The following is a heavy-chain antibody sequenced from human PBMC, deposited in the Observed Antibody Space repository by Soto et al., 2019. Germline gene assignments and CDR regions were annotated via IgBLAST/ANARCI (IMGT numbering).Heavy chain of an antibody. CDR3: AKYGCSSTSCQCDY. Sequence: CVWLRRSCTDSGFTCSSYAMPWVRQAPGKGLEWVSAISGSGAYTYYANSVKGRFTISRDNSKNTLYLQLNSLRAEDTAVYYCAKYGCSSTSCQCDYWGQGT. V-gene: IGHV3-23*01. CDR1: GFTCSSYA. CDR2: ISGSGAYT. J-gene: IGHJ4*02. D-gene: IGHD2-2*01.